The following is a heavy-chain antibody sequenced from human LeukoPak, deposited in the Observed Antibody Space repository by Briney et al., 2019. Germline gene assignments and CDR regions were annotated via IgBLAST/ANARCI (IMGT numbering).Heavy chain of an antibody. V-gene: IGHV3-11*01. CDR3: ERGRVAVSTPYYIDV. CDR1: GFTFSDYY. Sequence: GGSLRLSCAASGFTFSDYYMSWIRQAPGKGLEWVSYISSSGSTINYADSVKGRFTISRDNAKNSLYLQMNSLRAEDTAVYYCERGRVAVSTPYYIDVWGKGTTVTVSS. CDR2: ISSSGSTI. D-gene: IGHD6-19*01. J-gene: IGHJ6*03.